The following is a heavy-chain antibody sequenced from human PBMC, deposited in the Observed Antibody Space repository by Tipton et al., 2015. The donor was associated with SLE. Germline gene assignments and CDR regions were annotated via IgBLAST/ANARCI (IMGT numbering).Heavy chain of an antibody. CDR2: ISHSGST. CDR3: VRIRGSGYDYGGFDY. V-gene: IGHV4-34*01. J-gene: IGHJ4*02. Sequence: TLSLTCAVYGGSFSGYYWSWIRQPPGKGLEWIGEISHSGSTNYNPSLKSRVTISVDTSKNQFSLKLSSVTAADTAVYYCVRIRGSGYDYGGFDYWGQGTLVTVSS. D-gene: IGHD5-12*01. CDR1: GGSFSGYY.